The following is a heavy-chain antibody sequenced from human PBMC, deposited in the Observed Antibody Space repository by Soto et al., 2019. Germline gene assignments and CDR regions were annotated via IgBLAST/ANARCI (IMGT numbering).Heavy chain of an antibody. CDR3: ARCDYGYYARFDY. CDR2: MNPNSGNT. V-gene: IGHV1-8*01. D-gene: IGHD4-17*01. J-gene: IGHJ4*02. CDR1: GYTFTSHD. Sequence: QVQLVQSGAEVKKSGASVKVSCKASGYTFTSHDINWVRQATGQGLEWMGWMNPNSGNTGYAQKFQGRVTMTRNTSIRTAYMELSSLRSEDTAVYYCARCDYGYYARFDYWSQGPLVTVSS.